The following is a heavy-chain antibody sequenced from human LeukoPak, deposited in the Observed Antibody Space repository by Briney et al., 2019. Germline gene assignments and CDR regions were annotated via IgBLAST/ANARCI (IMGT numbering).Heavy chain of an antibody. CDR1: GGSISSSDYY. V-gene: IGHV4-39*07. Sequence: SETLSLTCTVSGGSISSSDYYWAWIRQPPGKGLEWIGRINYSGSTYYNPSLKSRVTMSVDTSKNQFSLKLSSVTAADTAVYYCASHPAPDYYYYMDVWGKGTTVTVSS. CDR3: ASHPAPDYYYYMDV. J-gene: IGHJ6*03. CDR2: INYSGST. D-gene: IGHD1-14*01.